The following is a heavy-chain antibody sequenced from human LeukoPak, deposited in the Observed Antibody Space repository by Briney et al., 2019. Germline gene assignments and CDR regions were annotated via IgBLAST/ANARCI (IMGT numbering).Heavy chain of an antibody. CDR3: ARGYGYGSGSSVDDY. CDR2: IIPIFGTA. Sequence: SVKVSCKASGATSSTYVISWVRQAPGQGLEWRGGIIPIFGTANYAQKFQGRVTITADKSTSTAYMELSSLRSEDTAVYYCARGYGYGSGSSVDDYWGQGTLVTVSS. J-gene: IGHJ4*02. D-gene: IGHD3-10*01. CDR1: GATSSTYV. V-gene: IGHV1-69*06.